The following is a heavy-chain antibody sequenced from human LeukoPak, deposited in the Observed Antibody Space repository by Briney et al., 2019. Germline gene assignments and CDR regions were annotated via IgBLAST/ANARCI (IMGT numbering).Heavy chain of an antibody. J-gene: IGHJ4*02. CDR1: GFTFSSYW. V-gene: IGHV3-7*01. CDR3: AKGWLRLGHYFDY. Sequence: PGGSLRLSCAASGFTFSSYWMSWVRQAPGKGLEWVANIKQDGSEKYYVDSVKGRFTISRDNAKNSLYLQMNSLRAEDTAVYYCAKGWLRLGHYFDYWGQGTLVTVSS. CDR2: IKQDGSEK. D-gene: IGHD5-12*01.